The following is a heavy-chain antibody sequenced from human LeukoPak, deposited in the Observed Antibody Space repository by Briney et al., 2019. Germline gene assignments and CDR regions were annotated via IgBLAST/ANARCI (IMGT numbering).Heavy chain of an antibody. V-gene: IGHV4-39*07. CDR3: ARGSTVTRDFDY. CDR1: GGSISSSSYY. CDR2: IYYSGST. D-gene: IGHD4-17*01. Sequence: SETLSLTCTVSGGSISSSSYYWGWIRQPPGKGLEWIGSIYYSGSTYYNPSLKSRVTISVDTSKNQFSLKLSSVTAADTAVYYCARGSTVTRDFDYWGQGTLVTVSS. J-gene: IGHJ4*02.